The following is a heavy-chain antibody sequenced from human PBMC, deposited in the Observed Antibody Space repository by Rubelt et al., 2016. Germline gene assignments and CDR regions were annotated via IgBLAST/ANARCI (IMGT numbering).Heavy chain of an antibody. Sequence: QVKLQQWGAGLLKPSETLSLTCTVYGGSFSAYYWSWIRQPPGKGPEWIGYIYYSGSTYYNPSLKSRITISVDTSKNQFSLKLSSVTAADTAVYYCARTGARYYFDYWGQGTLVTVSA. D-gene: IGHD1-1*01. J-gene: IGHJ4*02. V-gene: IGHV4-34*01. CDR1: GGSFSAYY. CDR3: ARTGARYYFDY. CDR2: IYYSGST.